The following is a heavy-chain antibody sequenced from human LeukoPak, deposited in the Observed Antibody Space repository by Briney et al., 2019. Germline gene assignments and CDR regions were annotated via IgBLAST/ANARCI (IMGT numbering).Heavy chain of an antibody. Sequence: GGSLRLSCAASGFTFSDHYVDWVRQAPGKGLEWVGRTRNKANSYTTEYAASVKGRFTISRDDSKNSLYLQMNSLKTEDTAVYYCARVAYCGGDCSVFDYWGQGTLVTVSS. CDR1: GFTFSDHY. CDR2: TRNKANSYTT. D-gene: IGHD2-21*02. J-gene: IGHJ4*02. CDR3: ARVAYCGGDCSVFDY. V-gene: IGHV3-72*01.